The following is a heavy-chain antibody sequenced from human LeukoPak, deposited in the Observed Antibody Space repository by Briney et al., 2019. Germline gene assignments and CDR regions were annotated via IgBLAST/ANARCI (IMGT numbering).Heavy chain of an antibody. CDR2: ISGSGGST. V-gene: IGHV3-23*01. CDR1: GFTFSSYA. CDR3: ASYSLRYFDWLDDY. J-gene: IGHJ4*02. D-gene: IGHD3-9*01. Sequence: GGSLRLSCAASGFTFSSYAMSWVRQAPGKGLEWVSAISGSGGSTYYADSVKGRFTISRDNAKNSLYLQMNSLRAEDTAVYYCASYSLRYFDWLDDYWGQGTLVTVSS.